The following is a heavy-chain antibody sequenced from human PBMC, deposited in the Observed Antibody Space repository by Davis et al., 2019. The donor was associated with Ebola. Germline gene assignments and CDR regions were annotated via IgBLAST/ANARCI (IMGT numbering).Heavy chain of an antibody. CDR1: GFSFSYST. Sequence: GGSLRLSCAASGFSFSYSTMTWVRQAPGMGPEWVSSITSSSNDKYYADSLKGRFTISRDNAEKSLYLQMNSLRAEDTAVYYCARADCSGGSCWNFDSWGQGTLVTVSS. J-gene: IGHJ4*02. V-gene: IGHV3-21*01. CDR2: ITSSSNDK. CDR3: ARADCSGGSCWNFDS. D-gene: IGHD2-15*01.